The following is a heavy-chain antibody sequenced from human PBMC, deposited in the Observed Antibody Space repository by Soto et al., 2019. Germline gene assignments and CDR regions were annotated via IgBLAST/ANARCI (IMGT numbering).Heavy chain of an antibody. D-gene: IGHD1-1*01. CDR3: ARINTRGYSDNWSPTPLFDY. CDR1: GDTISTGGYT. Sequence: PSETLSLTCDVSGDTISTGGYTWAWIRQPPGKALEWIGHTYHSGNPYYNPSLKSRVIMSVDRSKNQFSLKVSSVTAADTAMYYCARINTRGYSDNWSPTPLFDYWGQGALVTVSS. J-gene: IGHJ4*02. CDR2: TYHSGNP. V-gene: IGHV4-30-2*01.